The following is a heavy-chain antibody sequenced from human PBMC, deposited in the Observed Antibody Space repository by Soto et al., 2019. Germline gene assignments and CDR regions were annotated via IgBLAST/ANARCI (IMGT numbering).Heavy chain of an antibody. D-gene: IGHD4-17*01. CDR1: GFTFDDYG. CDR3: AKDWDDYGVDRWGFQS. V-gene: IGHV3-9*01. CDR2: ISRNSGSI. Sequence: EVQLVESGGGLVQPGRSLRLSCAASGFTFDDYGMHWVRQGPGKGLEWVSGISRNSGSIGYADTVKGRFTISRDNARNSVFLQMNSLRADDTDLYYCAKDWDDYGVDRWGFQSWGQGTLVTVSS. J-gene: IGHJ5*02.